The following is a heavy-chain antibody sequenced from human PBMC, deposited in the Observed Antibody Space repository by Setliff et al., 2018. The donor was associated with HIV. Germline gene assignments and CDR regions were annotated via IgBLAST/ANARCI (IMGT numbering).Heavy chain of an antibody. D-gene: IGHD1-26*01. CDR1: GYTFTGYY. V-gene: IGHV1-2*06. J-gene: IGHJ3*02. CDR3: ARGTRVGANDAFDI. Sequence: ASVKVSCKASGYTFTGYYMHWVRQAPGQGLEWMGRINPNSGGTNYARKFQGRVTMTRDTSITTAYMELSRLRSDDTAVYHCARGTRVGANDAFDIWGQGTMVTVSS. CDR2: INPNSGGT.